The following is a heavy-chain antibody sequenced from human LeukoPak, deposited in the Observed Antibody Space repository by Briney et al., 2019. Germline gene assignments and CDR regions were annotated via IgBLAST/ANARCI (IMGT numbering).Heavy chain of an antibody. V-gene: IGHV4-34*01. CDR2: INHSGST. Sequence: PSETLSLTCAVSGGSFSGYYWSWIRQPPGKGLEWIGEINHSGSTNYNPSLKSRVTISVDTSKNQFSLKLSSVTAADTAVYYCARERGVYCSSTSCYFFDYWGQGTLVTVSS. CDR1: GGSFSGYY. J-gene: IGHJ4*02. CDR3: ARERGVYCSSTSCYFFDY. D-gene: IGHD2-2*01.